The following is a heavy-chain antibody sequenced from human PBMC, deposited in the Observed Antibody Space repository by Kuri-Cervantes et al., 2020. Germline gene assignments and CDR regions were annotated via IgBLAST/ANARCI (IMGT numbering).Heavy chain of an antibody. V-gene: IGHV1-69*13. Sequence: SVKVSCKASGGTFSSYAISWVRQAPGQGLEWMGGIIPIFGTANYAQKFQGRVTITADESTSTAYMELSSLRSEDTAVYYCARDPWGYSYGNDYWGQGTLVTVSS. D-gene: IGHD5-18*01. CDR1: GGTFSSYA. CDR2: IIPIFGTA. CDR3: ARDPWGYSYGNDY. J-gene: IGHJ4*02.